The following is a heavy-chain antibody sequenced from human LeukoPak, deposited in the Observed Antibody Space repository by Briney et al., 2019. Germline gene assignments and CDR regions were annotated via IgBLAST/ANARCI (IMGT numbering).Heavy chain of an antibody. J-gene: IGHJ6*03. V-gene: IGHV1-2*02. CDR2: INPNSGVT. CDR3: AKDRYGDYEAPFHYYMDA. Sequence: ASVKVSCKASGYTFSGFYIHWVRQAPGQGLEWMGWINPNSGVTNYAQKLQGRVTITRDTSIDAAYMQLSRLRSDDTAVYYCAKDRYGDYEAPFHYYMDAWGRGTTVTVSS. CDR1: GYTFSGFY. D-gene: IGHD5-12*01.